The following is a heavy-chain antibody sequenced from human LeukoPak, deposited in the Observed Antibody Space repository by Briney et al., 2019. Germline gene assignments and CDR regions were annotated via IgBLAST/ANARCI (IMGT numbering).Heavy chain of an antibody. D-gene: IGHD2-21*01. V-gene: IGHV4-30-4*08. Sequence: PSETLSLTXTVSGGSISSGDYYWSWIRQPPGEGLEWIGYIYYSGSTYYNPSLKSRVTISVDTSKNQFSLKLSSVTAADTAVYYCARVCVVSIGHPFWFDPWGQGTLVTVSS. CDR1: GGSISSGDYY. J-gene: IGHJ5*02. CDR3: ARVCVVSIGHPFWFDP. CDR2: IYYSGST.